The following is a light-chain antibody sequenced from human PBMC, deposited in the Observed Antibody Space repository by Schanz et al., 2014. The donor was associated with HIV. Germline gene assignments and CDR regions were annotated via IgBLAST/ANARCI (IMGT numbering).Light chain of an antibody. CDR3: QQFSSSPPVYT. Sequence: EIVLTQSPGTLSLSPGERATLSCRASQSVSSSYIAWYQQKAGQAPRLLIYGASSRAPGISDRFSGSGSGTDFALTISRLEPEDFAVYYCQQFSSSPPVYTFGQGTKLEIK. CDR1: QSVSSSY. J-gene: IGKJ2*01. V-gene: IGKV3-20*01. CDR2: GAS.